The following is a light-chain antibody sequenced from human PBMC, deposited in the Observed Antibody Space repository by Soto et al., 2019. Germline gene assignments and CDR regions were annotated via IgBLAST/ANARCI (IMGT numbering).Light chain of an antibody. CDR1: QSVSRL. CDR3: QQYNTLPYT. Sequence: IVLTQSPATMSVSPGERATLSCRASQSVSRLLAWYQQKPRQAPRLLIYDTSTRATGIPARFSGSGSGTDFTLTISSLESEDFAIYYWQQYNTLPYTFGQGTKLEIK. V-gene: IGKV3-15*01. CDR2: DTS. J-gene: IGKJ2*01.